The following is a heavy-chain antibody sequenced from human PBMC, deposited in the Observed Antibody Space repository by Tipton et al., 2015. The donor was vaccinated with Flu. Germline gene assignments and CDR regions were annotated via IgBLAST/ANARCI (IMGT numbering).Heavy chain of an antibody. V-gene: IGHV4-59*01. CDR1: GGSISSYH. Sequence: TLSLTCTVSGGSISSYHWSWIRQSPGKGLEWIGYISSSGSTNYNPSLKSRLSTSVDTSKNDFSLKLSSVTAADTAVYFCARARRFLEWQFYYYYMDVWGKGTTVTVSS. D-gene: IGHD3-3*01. CDR2: ISSSGST. CDR3: ARARRFLEWQFYYYYMDV. J-gene: IGHJ6*03.